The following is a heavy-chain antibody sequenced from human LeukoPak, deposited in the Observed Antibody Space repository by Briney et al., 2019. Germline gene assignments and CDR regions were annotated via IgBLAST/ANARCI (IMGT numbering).Heavy chain of an antibody. J-gene: IGHJ4*02. CDR1: GYTFTGYY. D-gene: IGHD3-22*01. V-gene: IGHV1-2*02. CDR3: ASLSSGYTLNFDY. Sequence: ASVTVSCKASGYTFTGYYKHWLRQAPGQGLEWMGWINPNSGGTNYAQKFQGRVTMTRDTSISTAYMELSRLRSDDTAVYYCASLSSGYTLNFDYWGQGTLVTVSS. CDR2: INPNSGGT.